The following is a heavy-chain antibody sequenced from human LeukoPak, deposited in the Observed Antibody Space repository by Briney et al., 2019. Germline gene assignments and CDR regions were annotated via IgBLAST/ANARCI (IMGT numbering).Heavy chain of an antibody. Sequence: PAGGSLRLSCAASGFTFSIYSMNWVRQAPGKGLEWVSYISSTGSTIDYAESVKGRFTISRDNAKNSLYLQMNSLRAEDTAVYYCARGKWGLTINNFDVWGQGTMVTVSS. V-gene: IGHV3-48*01. CDR3: ARGKWGLTINNFDV. D-gene: IGHD3-9*01. CDR1: GFTFSIYS. CDR2: ISSTGSTI. J-gene: IGHJ3*01.